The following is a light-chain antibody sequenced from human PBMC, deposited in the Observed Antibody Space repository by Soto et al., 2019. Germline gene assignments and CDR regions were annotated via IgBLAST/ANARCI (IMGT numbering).Light chain of an antibody. CDR2: AAS. J-gene: IGKJ5*01. Sequence: EIVLTQSPGTLSLSPGESATLSCGSSQSVSSGYFAWYQQKPGQAPRLLIYAASSRATGIPDRFSGSGSGTDSTLTISRLVPEDFAVYYCQQYGTSPTFGQGTRWRL. V-gene: IGKV3-20*01. CDR3: QQYGTSPT. CDR1: QSVSSGY.